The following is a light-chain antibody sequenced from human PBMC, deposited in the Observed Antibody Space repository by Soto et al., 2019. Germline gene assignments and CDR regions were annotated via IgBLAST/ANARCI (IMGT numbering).Light chain of an antibody. CDR3: QSYDSSLPVL. CDR1: SSNIGAGYD. J-gene: IGLJ7*01. CDR2: GNS. Sequence: QSVLTQPPSVSGAPGQRVTISCTGSSSNIGAGYDVHWYQQLPGTAPKLLIYGNSNRPSGVPDRFSGSKSGTSASLAITGLQPHYHAHYYCQSYDSSLPVLFGRGTNLTLL. V-gene: IGLV1-40*01.